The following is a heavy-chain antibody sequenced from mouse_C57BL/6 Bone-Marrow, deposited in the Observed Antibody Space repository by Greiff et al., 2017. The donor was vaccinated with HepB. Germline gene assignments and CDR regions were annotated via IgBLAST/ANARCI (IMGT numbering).Heavy chain of an antibody. Sequence: VQLKESGAELVRPGASVKLSCTASGFNIKDDYMHWVKQRPEQGLEWIGWIDPENGDTEYASKFQGKATITADTASNTAYLQLSSLTSDDTAVYYCTTGLRRRTWFAYWGQGTLVTVSA. D-gene: IGHD2-2*01. CDR3: TTGLRRRTWFAY. V-gene: IGHV14-4*01. CDR1: GFNIKDDY. CDR2: IDPENGDT. J-gene: IGHJ3*01.